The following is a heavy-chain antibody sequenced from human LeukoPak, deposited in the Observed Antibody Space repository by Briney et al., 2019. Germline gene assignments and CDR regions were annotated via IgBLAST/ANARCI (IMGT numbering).Heavy chain of an antibody. J-gene: IGHJ5*02. D-gene: IGHD3-10*01. V-gene: IGHV4-61*01. CDR3: ARGGYYGSGNDFRFDP. Sequence: SETLSLTCTVSGVSISSSNSYWSWIRQPPGKGLEWIGYIYYSGSTNYKPSLKSRVTISVDTSKNQFSLKLNSVTAADTAVYYCARGGYYGSGNDFRFDPWGQGTLVTVSS. CDR1: GVSISSSNSY. CDR2: IYYSGST.